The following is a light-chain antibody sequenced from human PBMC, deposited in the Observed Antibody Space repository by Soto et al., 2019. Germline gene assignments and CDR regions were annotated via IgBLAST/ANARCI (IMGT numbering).Light chain of an antibody. CDR1: YSNIGAGYE. CDR2: GHN. J-gene: IGLJ3*02. Sequence: QSVLTQPPSVSGAPGQRVTISCTGSYSNIGAGYEVHWYQQIPGTAPKLLISGHNNRPSGVPDRFFGSKSGTSASLTIIGLQAEDEALYYCSSYKFSTTLRVFGGGTKLTVL. V-gene: IGLV1-40*01. CDR3: SSYKFSTTLRV.